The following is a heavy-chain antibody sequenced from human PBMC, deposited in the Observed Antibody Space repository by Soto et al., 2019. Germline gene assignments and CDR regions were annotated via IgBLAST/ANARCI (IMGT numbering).Heavy chain of an antibody. J-gene: IGHJ6*03. D-gene: IGHD6-13*01. Sequence: SETLSLTCTVSGGSISSYYWSWIRQPPGKGLGWIGYIYYSGSTKYNPSLKSRVTISVDTSKNQFSLKLSSVTAADTAVYYCARFGKRSQAAAGTRLLDYYYYMDVCAKGTSVTVSS. CDR3: ARFGKRSQAAAGTRLLDYYYYMDV. CDR2: IYYSGST. V-gene: IGHV4-59*01. CDR1: GGSISSYY.